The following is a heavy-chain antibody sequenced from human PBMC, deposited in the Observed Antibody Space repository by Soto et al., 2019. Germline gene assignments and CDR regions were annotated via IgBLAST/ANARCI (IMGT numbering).Heavy chain of an antibody. CDR3: ARDRGGSSGWYWGH. CDR1: GASISSGVYY. CDR2: IYYSGST. D-gene: IGHD6-19*01. V-gene: IGHV4-31*03. J-gene: IGHJ4*02. Sequence: QVQLQESGPGLVKPAQTLSLTCTVSGASISSGVYYWSWIRQHPRRGLEWIGYIYYSGSTSYNPSLKSRVAISLDTSKNQVSLRLSSVTAADTAVYYCARDRGGSSGWYWGHWGPGSLVTVSS.